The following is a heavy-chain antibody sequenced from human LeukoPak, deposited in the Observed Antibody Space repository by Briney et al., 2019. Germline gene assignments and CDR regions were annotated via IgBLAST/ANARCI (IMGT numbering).Heavy chain of an antibody. V-gene: IGHV3-33*01. CDR3: ARSPEPFDYGPYNWFDP. CDR1: GFTFSTYV. J-gene: IGHJ5*02. CDR2: IWYDESNE. D-gene: IGHD4-17*01. Sequence: GRSLRLSCAASGFTFSTYVMHWVRQAPGKELEWVALIWYDESNEYYADSVKGRFTVSRDNSRSMTYLQMNSLRAEDTAVYYCARSPEPFDYGPYNWFDPWGQGTRVTVSS.